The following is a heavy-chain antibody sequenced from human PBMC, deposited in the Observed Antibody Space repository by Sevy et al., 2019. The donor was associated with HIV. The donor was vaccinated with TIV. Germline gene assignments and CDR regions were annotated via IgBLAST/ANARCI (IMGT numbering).Heavy chain of an antibody. V-gene: IGHV3-30*18. CDR1: GFSFSYYG. CDR3: ANPYSGSYSHSYLYALNV. J-gene: IGHJ6*02. Sequence: GGSLRLSCIGSGFSFSYYGIHWVRQSPGKGLDWVALISHDGINEYYADSVKGRFTISRDNSKNTVYLEMNSLRNEDTAIYFCANPYSGSYSHSYLYALNVWGQGTTVTFSS. CDR2: ISHDGINE. D-gene: IGHD1-26*01.